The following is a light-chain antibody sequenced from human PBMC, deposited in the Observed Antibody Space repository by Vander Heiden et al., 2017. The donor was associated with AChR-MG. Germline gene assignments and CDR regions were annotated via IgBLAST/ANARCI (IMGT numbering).Light chain of an antibody. J-gene: IGKJ1*01. CDR3: RQGTHWPQT. Sequence: DVVMTQSPLSLPVTLGQPASISCRSSQSLVYRDGNTYLNWFQQRPGQSPRRLIYKASDRDSGVPDRFSGSGSGTDFILRISRVEAEDVGVYYCRQGTHWPQTFGQGTKVEIK. CDR2: KAS. V-gene: IGKV2-30*01. CDR1: QSLVYRDGNTY.